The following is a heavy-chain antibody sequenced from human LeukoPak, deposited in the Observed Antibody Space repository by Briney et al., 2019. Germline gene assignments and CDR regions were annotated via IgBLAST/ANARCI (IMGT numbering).Heavy chain of an antibody. CDR3: ARPSYGSGNDY. CDR1: GGSISSSSYY. D-gene: IGHD3-10*01. Sequence: PSETLSLTCTVSGGSISSSSYYWGWISQPPGKGLEWIGSIYYSGSTYYNPSLKSRVTISVDTSKNQFSLKLSSVTAADTAVYYCARPSYGSGNDYWGQGTLVTVSS. V-gene: IGHV4-39*01. CDR2: IYYSGST. J-gene: IGHJ4*02.